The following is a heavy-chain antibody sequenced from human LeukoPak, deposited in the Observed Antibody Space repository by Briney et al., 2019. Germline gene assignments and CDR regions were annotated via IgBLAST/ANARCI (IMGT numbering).Heavy chain of an antibody. CDR2: INSVGSST. V-gene: IGHV3-74*03. CDR3: AKEYYYYMDV. Sequence: GGSLRLSCAASGFTFSDYWMHWVRQAPGKGLVWVSRINSVGSSTTYADSVKGRFTISRDNAKNTLYLQMNSLRPEDTAVYYCAKEYYYYMDVWGKGTTVTISS. J-gene: IGHJ6*03. CDR1: GFTFSDYW.